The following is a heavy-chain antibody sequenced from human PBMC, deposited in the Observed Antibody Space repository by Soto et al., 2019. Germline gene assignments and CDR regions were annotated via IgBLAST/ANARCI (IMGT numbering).Heavy chain of an antibody. Sequence: SETLSLTSTVACGSMSRDHWSGRRQPPEKGLEWIGYIYYSGSTNYNPSLKSRVTISVDTSKNQFSLKLSSVTAADTAVYYCARHPSGRYCSGGSCYKNYYYYYMDVWGKGTTVT. V-gene: IGHV4-59*08. J-gene: IGHJ6*03. D-gene: IGHD2-15*01. CDR1: CGSMSRDH. CDR2: IYYSGST. CDR3: ARHPSGRYCSGGSCYKNYYYYYMDV.